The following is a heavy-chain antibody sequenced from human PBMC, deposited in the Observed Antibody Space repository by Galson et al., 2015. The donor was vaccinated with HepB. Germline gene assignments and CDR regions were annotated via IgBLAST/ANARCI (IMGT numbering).Heavy chain of an antibody. V-gene: IGHV1-18*01. D-gene: IGHD2-2*01. Sequence: SVKVSCKASGYTFTSYGISWVRQAPGQGLEWMGWISAYNGNTNYAQKLQGRVTMTTDTSTSTAYMELRSLRSDDTAVYYCAREYCSSTSCLYYYGMDVWGQGTTVTVSS. CDR1: GYTFTSYG. J-gene: IGHJ6*02. CDR2: ISAYNGNT. CDR3: AREYCSSTSCLYYYGMDV.